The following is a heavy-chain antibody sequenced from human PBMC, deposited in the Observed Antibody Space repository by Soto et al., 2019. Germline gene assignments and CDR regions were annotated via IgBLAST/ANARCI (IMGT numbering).Heavy chain of an antibody. CDR3: AKIESRFFYDSTGYYPFDY. CDR2: LSGSGVST. CDR1: GFPFSNYA. J-gene: IGHJ4*02. D-gene: IGHD3-22*01. V-gene: IGHV3-23*01. Sequence: LRLSCAASGFPFSNYAMTWVRQAPGKGLEWVSALSGSGVSTYYADSVMGRFTISRDNSKNTVYLQMNSLRAEDTAVYYCAKIESRFFYDSTGYYPFDYWGQGTLVTVSS.